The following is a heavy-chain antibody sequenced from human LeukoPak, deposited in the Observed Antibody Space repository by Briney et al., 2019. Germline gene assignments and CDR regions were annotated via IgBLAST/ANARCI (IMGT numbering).Heavy chain of an antibody. CDR3: ARSLSYHNWFDP. D-gene: IGHD1-26*01. CDR1: GYTFTSYD. Sequence: ASVKVSCKASGYTFTSYDINWVRQATGQGLEWMGWMNPNSGNTGYAQKFQGRVTMTRNTSISTAYMELSSLRSEDTAVYYCARSLSYHNWFDPWGQGTLVIVSS. V-gene: IGHV1-8*01. CDR2: MNPNSGNT. J-gene: IGHJ5*02.